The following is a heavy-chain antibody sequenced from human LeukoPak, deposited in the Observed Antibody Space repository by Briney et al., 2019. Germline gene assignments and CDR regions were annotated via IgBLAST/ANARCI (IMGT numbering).Heavy chain of an antibody. D-gene: IGHD3-22*01. CDR3: ARDHNYYDSSGYFDY. V-gene: IGHV1-46*01. Sequence: GASVKVSCKAFGYTFTSNYMHWVRQAPGQGPEWMGVISPSGGSTTYAQKFQGRVTLTRDMSTSTDYLELSSLRSEDTAVYYCARDHNYYDSSGYFDYWGQGTLVTVSS. J-gene: IGHJ4*02. CDR1: GYTFTSNY. CDR2: ISPSGGST.